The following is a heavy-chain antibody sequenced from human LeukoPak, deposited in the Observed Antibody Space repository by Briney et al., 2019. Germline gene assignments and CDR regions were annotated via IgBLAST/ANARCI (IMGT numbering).Heavy chain of an antibody. CDR3: ARDSLPPAYCGGDCPMFDY. CDR1: GGTFSSYA. Sequence: SVKVSCEASGGTFSSYAISWVRQAPGQGLEWMGGIIPIFGTANYAQKFQGRVTITADKSTSTAYMELSSLRSEDTAVYYCARDSLPPAYCGGDCPMFDYWGQGTLVTVSS. CDR2: IIPIFGTA. J-gene: IGHJ4*02. D-gene: IGHD2-21*02. V-gene: IGHV1-69*06.